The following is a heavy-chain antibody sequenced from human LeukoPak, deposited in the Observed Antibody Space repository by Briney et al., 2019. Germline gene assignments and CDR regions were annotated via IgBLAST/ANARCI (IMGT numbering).Heavy chain of an antibody. J-gene: IGHJ4*02. D-gene: IGHD3-22*01. CDR3: ARDRWYDGSGYIAAFDY. CDR1: GFTFSRFG. CDR2: IWYDGSNQ. V-gene: IGHV3-33*01. Sequence: GGSLRLSCEASGFTFSRFGMHWVRQAPGEGLEWAAVIWYDGSNQDYADSVKGRFTISRDNSKNTLYLQVSSLRAEDTAVYYCARDRWYDGSGYIAAFDYWGQGTLVTVS.